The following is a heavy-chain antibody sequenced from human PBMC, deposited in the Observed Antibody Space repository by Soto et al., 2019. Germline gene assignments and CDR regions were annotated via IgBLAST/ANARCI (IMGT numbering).Heavy chain of an antibody. D-gene: IGHD3-10*01. CDR1: GGSFSGYQ. CDR2: INDSGNI. Sequence: QVQLQQWGAVLLKPSETLSLTCAVYGGSFSGYQWTWIRQTPGKGLEWIGEINDSGNINYNPSLKSRVTILVDTAKKQISLKLSSVTAADTAVYYGARGLILWFGELSRRGGYYYYMDVWGKGTTVTVSS. J-gene: IGHJ6*03. CDR3: ARGLILWFGELSRRGGYYYYMDV. V-gene: IGHV4-34*01.